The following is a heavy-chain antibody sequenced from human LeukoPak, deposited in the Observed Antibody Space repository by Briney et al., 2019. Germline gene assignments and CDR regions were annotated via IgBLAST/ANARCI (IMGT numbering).Heavy chain of an antibody. CDR2: VSYDGSTK. J-gene: IGHJ4*02. Sequence: GRSLRLSCAASGFTFSSYGMQWVRQAPGKGLEWVAVVSYDGSTKYYEDSVKGRFTISRDNSKNTLYVQVNSLGTEDTAAYYCAKGSYYDSSGSFYFDYWGQGTLVTVSS. V-gene: IGHV3-30*18. CDR1: GFTFSSYG. D-gene: IGHD3-22*01. CDR3: AKGSYYDSSGSFYFDY.